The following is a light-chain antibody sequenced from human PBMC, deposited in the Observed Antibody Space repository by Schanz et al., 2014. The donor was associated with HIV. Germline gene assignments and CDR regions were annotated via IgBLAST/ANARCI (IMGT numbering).Light chain of an antibody. CDR3: QQYNDWPPIT. CDR2: GAS. Sequence: ETVLTQSPGSLSLSPGERATLSCRASQSLGGSQLAWYQHKPGQAPRLLIYGASSRATGIPDRFSGSGSGTEFTLTISSLQSEDFAVYYYQQYNDWPPITFGQGTRLEVK. J-gene: IGKJ5*01. V-gene: IGKV3D-15*01. CDR1: QSLGGS.